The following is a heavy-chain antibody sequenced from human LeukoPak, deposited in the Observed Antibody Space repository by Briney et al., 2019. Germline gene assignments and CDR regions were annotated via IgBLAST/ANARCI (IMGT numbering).Heavy chain of an antibody. CDR3: AQRGFVIRVIRVGFHKEAYYFDS. Sequence: VGTLRLSSAVSGITLSNFDMGWVPQGPGQGPEWVVGISGGGGSASYGDAVKDRFTNSRDKPHNTLYLQMHSLRVEDTAVYFCAQRGFVIRVIRVGFHKEAYYFDSWGQGALVTVSS. CDR1: GITLSNFD. V-gene: IGHV3-23*01. CDR2: ISGGGGSA. J-gene: IGHJ4*02. D-gene: IGHD2-21*01.